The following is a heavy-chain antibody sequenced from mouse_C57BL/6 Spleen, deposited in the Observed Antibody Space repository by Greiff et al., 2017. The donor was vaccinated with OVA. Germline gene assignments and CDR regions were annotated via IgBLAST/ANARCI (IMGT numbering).Heavy chain of an antibody. D-gene: IGHD2-1*01. CDR1: GYTFTSYW. CDR2: INPSSGYT. CDR3: ARPPYGNYDYFDY. Sequence: VQLQQSGAELAKPGASVKLCCKASGYTFTSYWMHWVKQRPGQGLEWIGYINPSSGYTKYNQKFKDKATLTADKSSSTAYMQLSSLTYEDSAVYYCARPPYGNYDYFDYWGQGTTLTVSS. J-gene: IGHJ2*01. V-gene: IGHV1-7*01.